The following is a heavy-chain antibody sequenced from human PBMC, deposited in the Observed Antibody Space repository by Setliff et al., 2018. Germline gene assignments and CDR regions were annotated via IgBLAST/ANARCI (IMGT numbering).Heavy chain of an antibody. J-gene: IGHJ4*02. CDR2: IYHSGSN. CDR3: ARHGLQFLGWFSTFDY. D-gene: IGHD3-3*01. V-gene: IGHV4-38-2*01. Sequence: SETLSLTCAVSGYFISSGYYWGWIRQPPGKGLVWIGNIYHSGSNNYNPSLKSRVTISVDTSKYQFSLKLTSVTASDTAVYYCARHGLQFLGWFSTFDYWGQGTLVTVSS. CDR1: GYFISSGYY.